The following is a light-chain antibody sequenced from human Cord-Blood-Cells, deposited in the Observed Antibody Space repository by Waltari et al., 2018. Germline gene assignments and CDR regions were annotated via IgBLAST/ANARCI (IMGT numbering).Light chain of an antibody. V-gene: IGKV3-20*01. CDR2: GAS. J-gene: IGKJ5*01. CDR1: QSVSSSH. Sequence: EIVLAHSPASLSLSLGERATLYCRASQSVSSSHFACYQQKPGQAPRPLIYGASSRATGIPDRFSGSGSGTDFTLTISRLEPEDFAVYYCQQYGSSPPITFGQGTRLEIK. CDR3: QQYGSSPPIT.